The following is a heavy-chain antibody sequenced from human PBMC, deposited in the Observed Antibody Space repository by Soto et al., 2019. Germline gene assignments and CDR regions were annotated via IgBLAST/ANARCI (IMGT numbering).Heavy chain of an antibody. D-gene: IGHD5-12*01. J-gene: IGHJ4*02. Sequence: QVQLVESGGDVVQPGRSLRLSCAAAGFTFSGYTMHWVRQAPGKGLEWVAGISFDGSNKYYADSVKDRFTISRDNSKNTVDVQMDSVRTEDTGVYYCGRDGRFGDGYNLRFGFWGQGALVTVSS. CDR1: GFTFSGYT. V-gene: IGHV3-30*03. CDR3: GRDGRFGDGYNLRFGF. CDR2: ISFDGSNK.